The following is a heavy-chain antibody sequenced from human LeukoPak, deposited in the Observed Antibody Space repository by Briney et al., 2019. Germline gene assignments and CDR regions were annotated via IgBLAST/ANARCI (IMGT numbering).Heavy chain of an antibody. D-gene: IGHD1-7*01. CDR2: INPNSGGT. V-gene: IGHV1-2*02. CDR3: ARYITGTGHAFDI. CDR1: GYIFNNYG. Sequence: ASVKVSCKASGYIFNNYGISWVRQAPGQGLEWMGWINPNSGGTNYAQKFQGRVTMTRDTSISTAYMELSRLRSDDTAVYYCARYITGTGHAFDIWGQGTMVTVSS. J-gene: IGHJ3*02.